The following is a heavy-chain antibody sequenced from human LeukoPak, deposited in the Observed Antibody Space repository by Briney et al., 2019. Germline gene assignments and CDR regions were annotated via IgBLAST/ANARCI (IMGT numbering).Heavy chain of an antibody. J-gene: IGHJ4*02. CDR1: GYTFTGYY. Sequence: ASVKVSCKASGYTFTGYYMHWVRQAPGQGLEWMGWINPNSGGTNYAQKFQGWVTMTRDTSTSTVYMELSSLRSEDTAVYYCAGGVIPPFLGYWGQGTLVTVSS. V-gene: IGHV1-2*04. CDR2: INPNSGGT. CDR3: AGGVIPPFLGY. D-gene: IGHD3-16*02.